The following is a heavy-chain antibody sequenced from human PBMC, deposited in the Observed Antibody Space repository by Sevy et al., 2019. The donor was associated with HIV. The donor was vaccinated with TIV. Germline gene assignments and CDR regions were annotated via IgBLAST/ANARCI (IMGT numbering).Heavy chain of an antibody. CDR3: ARSILGYCSSTSCYETYDYYYMDV. V-gene: IGHV4-59*01. CDR1: GGSISSYY. CDR2: IYYSGST. D-gene: IGHD2-2*01. Sequence: SETLSLTCTVSGGSISSYYWSWIRQPPGKGLEWIGYIYYSGSTNYDPSLKSRVTISVDTSKNQFSLKLSSVTAADTAVYYCARSILGYCSSTSCYETYDYYYMDVRGKGTTVTVSS. J-gene: IGHJ6*03.